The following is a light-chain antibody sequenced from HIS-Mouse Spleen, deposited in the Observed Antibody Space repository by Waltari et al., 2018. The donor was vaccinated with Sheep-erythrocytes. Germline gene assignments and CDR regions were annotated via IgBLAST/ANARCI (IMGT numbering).Light chain of an antibody. CDR3: CSYAGSYTLV. V-gene: IGLV2-11*01. J-gene: IGLJ2*01. Sequence: QSALTQPRSVSGSPGQSVTIPCTGTSSDVGGYHYVSWYQQHPGKAPQLMIYDVSQRPSGVPDRFSGSKSGNTASLTISGLQAEDEADYYCCSYAGSYTLVFGGGTKLTVL. CDR2: DVS. CDR1: SSDVGGYHY.